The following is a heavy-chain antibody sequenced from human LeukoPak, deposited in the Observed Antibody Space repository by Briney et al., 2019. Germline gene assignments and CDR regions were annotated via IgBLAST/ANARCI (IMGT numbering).Heavy chain of an antibody. CDR2: INKDGGEK. Sequence: GGSLRLSCAVSGFTLTDAWMGWARRAPGKGLEWVANINKDGGEKYYVDSVKGRFTISRDNAKNSLYLQMNSLRADDTAVYYCVKDSPPRYSGSPPAYWGQGTLVTVSS. J-gene: IGHJ4*02. D-gene: IGHD1-26*01. CDR1: GFTLTDAW. CDR3: VKDSPPRYSGSPPAY. V-gene: IGHV3-7*03.